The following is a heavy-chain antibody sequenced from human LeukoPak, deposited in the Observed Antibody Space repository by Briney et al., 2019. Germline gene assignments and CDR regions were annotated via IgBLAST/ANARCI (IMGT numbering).Heavy chain of an antibody. CDR3: AAVIRWLGNDY. V-gene: IGHV3-48*03. D-gene: IGHD5-24*01. CDR1: GFTFSSYE. CDR2: ISSSGSTI. Sequence: PGGSLRLSCPASGFTFSSYEMNWVRQAPGKGLEWVSYISSSGSTIYYADSVKGRFTISRDNAKNSLYLQMNSLRAEDTAVYYCAAVIRWLGNDYWGQGTLVTVSS. J-gene: IGHJ4*02.